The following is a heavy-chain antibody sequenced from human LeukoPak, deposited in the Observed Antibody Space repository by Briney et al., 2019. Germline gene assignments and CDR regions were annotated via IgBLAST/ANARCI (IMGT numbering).Heavy chain of an antibody. J-gene: IGHJ3*02. V-gene: IGHV4-61*02. CDR2: IYTSGST. Sequence: PSETLSLTCTVSGGSISSGSYYWSWIRQPAGKGLEWIGRIYTSGSTNYNPSLKSRVTISVDTSKNQFSLKLSSVTAADTAVYYCAREGVGITMTRKDAFDIWRQGTMVTVSS. CDR1: GGSISSGSYY. D-gene: IGHD3-22*01. CDR3: AREGVGITMTRKDAFDI.